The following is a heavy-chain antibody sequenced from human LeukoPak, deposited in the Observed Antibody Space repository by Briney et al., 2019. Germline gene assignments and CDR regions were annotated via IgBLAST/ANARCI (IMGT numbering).Heavy chain of an antibody. CDR2: IYYSGST. J-gene: IGHJ5*02. CDR1: GGSISSYY. V-gene: IGHV4-59*01. CDR3: ARSQFSGNWFDP. Sequence: SETLSLTCTVSGGSISSYYWSWIRQPPGKGLEWIGYIYYSGSTNYNPSLKSRVTISVDTSKDQFSLKLTSVTAADTALYYCARSQFSGNWFDPWGQGTLVTVSS.